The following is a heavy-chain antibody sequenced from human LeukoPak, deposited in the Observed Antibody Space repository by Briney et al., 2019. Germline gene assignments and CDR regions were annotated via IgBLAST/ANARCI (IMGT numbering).Heavy chain of an antibody. CDR3: ARSSDSSSLQYFQH. V-gene: IGHV4-34*01. CDR2: INHSGST. J-gene: IGHJ1*01. CDR1: GGSFSGYY. D-gene: IGHD6-6*01. Sequence: PSETLSLTCAVYGGSFSGYYWSWIRQPPGKGLEWIGEINHSGSTNYNPSLKSRVTISVDTSKNQFSLKLSSVTAADTAVYYCARSSDSSSLQYFQHWGQGTLVTVSS.